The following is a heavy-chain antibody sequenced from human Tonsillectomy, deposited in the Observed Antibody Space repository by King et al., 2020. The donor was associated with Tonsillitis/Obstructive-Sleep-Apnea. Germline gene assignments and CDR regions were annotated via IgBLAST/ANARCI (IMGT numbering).Heavy chain of an antibody. V-gene: IGHV5-51*01. Sequence: LQLVQSGAEVKKPGESLKISCKGSGYTFTSSWIGWVRRMPGKGLEWMGIIYPGDSDTRYSLSFQGRVTISADKPISTAYLQWSSRKASDTAMYYCARLQGEQHHFDYWGQGTLVTVSS. CDR2: IYPGDSDT. J-gene: IGHJ4*02. D-gene: IGHD3-16*01. CDR1: GYTFTSSW. CDR3: ARLQGEQHHFDY.